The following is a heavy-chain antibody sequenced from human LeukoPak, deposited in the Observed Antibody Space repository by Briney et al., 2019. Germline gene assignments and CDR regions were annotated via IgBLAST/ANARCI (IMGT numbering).Heavy chain of an antibody. V-gene: IGHV1-46*01. D-gene: IGHD2-21*02. Sequence: ASVKVSRKASGYTFTSYDMHWVRQAPGQGLEWMGIISPSGDSTSYAQKFQGRVTMTRDTSTSTVYMELSSLRSEDTAVYYCASVLYCGADCYSGRYFFDYWGQGTLVTVSS. CDR1: GYTFTSYD. CDR3: ASVLYCGADCYSGRYFFDY. J-gene: IGHJ4*02. CDR2: ISPSGDST.